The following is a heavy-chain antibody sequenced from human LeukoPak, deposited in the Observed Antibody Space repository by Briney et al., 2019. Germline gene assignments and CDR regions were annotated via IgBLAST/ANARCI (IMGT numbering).Heavy chain of an antibody. CDR2: INWNGGST. CDR3: ARDRGIVGATAEFDY. Sequence: GGSLRLSCAASGFTFDDYGMSWVRQAPGKGLEWVSGINWNGGSTGYADSVKGRFTISRDNAKNSLYLQMNSLRAEDTALYYYARDRGIVGATAEFDYWGRGTLVTVSS. CDR1: GFTFDDYG. D-gene: IGHD1-26*01. V-gene: IGHV3-20*04. J-gene: IGHJ4*02.